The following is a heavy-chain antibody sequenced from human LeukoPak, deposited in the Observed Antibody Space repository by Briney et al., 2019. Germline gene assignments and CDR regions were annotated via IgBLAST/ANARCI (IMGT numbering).Heavy chain of an antibody. Sequence: ASETLSLTCTVSGGSISSDCCYWGWIRQPPGKGPEWIGGFYYTGTTYYSPSLKSRITISANTSKNQFSLRLSSVTAADTAVYYCAKHVITDGSGYYYFDSWGQGTLVTVSS. V-gene: IGHV4-39*01. J-gene: IGHJ4*02. CDR1: GGSISSDCCY. CDR3: AKHVITDGSGYYYFDS. CDR2: FYYTGTT. D-gene: IGHD3-22*01.